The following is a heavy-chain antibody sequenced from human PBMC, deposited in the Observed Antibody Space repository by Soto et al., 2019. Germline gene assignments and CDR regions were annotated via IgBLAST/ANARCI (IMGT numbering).Heavy chain of an antibody. J-gene: IGHJ4*02. CDR3: ASGYSYGYLSHFDY. CDR1: GGSISSYY. CDR2: IYYSGST. V-gene: IGHV4-59*01. D-gene: IGHD5-18*01. Sequence: TLSLTCTVSGGSISSYYWSWIRQPPGKGLEWIGYIYYSGSTNYNPSLKSRVTISVDTSKNQFSLKLSSVTAADTAVYYCASGYSYGYLSHFDYWGQGTLVTVSS.